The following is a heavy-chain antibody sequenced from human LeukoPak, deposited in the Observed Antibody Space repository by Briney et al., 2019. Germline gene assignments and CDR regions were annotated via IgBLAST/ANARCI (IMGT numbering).Heavy chain of an antibody. D-gene: IGHD6-13*01. CDR2: IKQDGSDK. CDR1: GFTFSNYW. CDR3: ARERGGFGAAAGALDY. Sequence: PGGSLRLSCAASGFTFSNYWMSWVRQAPGKGLEWVANIKQDGSDKYYVDSVKGRFTISRDNAKNSLYLQMSSLRAEDTAVYYCARERGGFGAAAGALDYWGQGTLVTVST. V-gene: IGHV3-7*01. J-gene: IGHJ4*02.